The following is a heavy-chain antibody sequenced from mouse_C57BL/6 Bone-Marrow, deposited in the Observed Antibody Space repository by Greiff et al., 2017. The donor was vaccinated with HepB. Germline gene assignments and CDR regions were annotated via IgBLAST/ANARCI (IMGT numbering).Heavy chain of an antibody. CDR3: ARGRLYYFDY. D-gene: IGHD1-1*01. J-gene: IGHJ2*01. CDR2: IYPGDGDT. Sequence: VKLMESGPELVKPGASVKISCKASGYAFSSSWMNWVKQRPGKGLEWIGRIYPGDGDTNYNGKFKGKATLTADKSSSTAYMQLSSLTSEDSAVYFCARGRLYYFDYWGQGTTLTVSS. V-gene: IGHV1-82*01. CDR1: GYAFSSSW.